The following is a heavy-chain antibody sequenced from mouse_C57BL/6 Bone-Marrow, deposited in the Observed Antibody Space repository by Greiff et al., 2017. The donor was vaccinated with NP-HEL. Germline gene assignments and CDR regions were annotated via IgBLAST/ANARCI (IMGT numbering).Heavy chain of an antibody. CDR3: ARRIYYGYDGDAMDY. D-gene: IGHD2-2*01. CDR2: IYPGSGST. CDR1: GYTFTSYW. V-gene: IGHV1-55*01. J-gene: IGHJ4*01. Sequence: QVQLKQSGAELVKPGASVKMSCKASGYTFTSYWITWVKQRPGQGLEWIGDIYPGSGSTNYNEKFKSKATLTVDTSSSTAYMQLSSLTSEDSAVYYCARRIYYGYDGDAMDYWGQGTSVTVSS.